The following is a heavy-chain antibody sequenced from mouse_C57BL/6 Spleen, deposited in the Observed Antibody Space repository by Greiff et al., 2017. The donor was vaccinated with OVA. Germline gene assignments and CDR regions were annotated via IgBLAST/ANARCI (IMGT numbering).Heavy chain of an antibody. CDR2: INPNNGGT. D-gene: IGHD3-2*02. V-gene: IGHV1-22*01. J-gene: IGHJ2*01. CDR3: APTAQAWGY. Sequence: EVKLLESGPELVKPGASVKMSCKASGYTFTDYNMHWVKQSHGKSLEWIGYINPNNGGTSYNQKFKGKATLTVNKSSSTAYMELRSLTSEDSAVYYCAPTAQAWGYWGQGTTLTVAS. CDR1: GYTFTDYN.